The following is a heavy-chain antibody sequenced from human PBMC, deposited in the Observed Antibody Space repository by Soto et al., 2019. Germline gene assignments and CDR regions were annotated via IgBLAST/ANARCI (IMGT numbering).Heavy chain of an antibody. CDR3: AREDRDRETGLVQAAIDGMDV. CDR2: IIPIFGIA. CDR1: GGTFSRYS. V-gene: IGHV1-69*08. Sequence: QVQLVQSGAEVKKPGSSVKVSCKASGGTFSRYSITWVRQAPGHGLEWIGRIIPIFGIASYAQEFQGRVTINAGDSTRTAYVELSSLRSDDTAVYYCAREDRDRETGLVQAAIDGMDVWGQGTTVTVSS. J-gene: IGHJ6*02. D-gene: IGHD2-2*01.